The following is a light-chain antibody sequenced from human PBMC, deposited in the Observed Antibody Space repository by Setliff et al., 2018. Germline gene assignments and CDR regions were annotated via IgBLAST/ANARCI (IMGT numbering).Light chain of an antibody. V-gene: IGLV2-11*01. Sequence: QSALTQPPSVSGSPGQSVTISCSGSNSDIGTYNYVSWYQHHPGKAPKVIIYDVNKRPSGVPDRFSGSKSGSTASLTISGLQADDEADYHCCSYSGGYNVIFGGGTKGTVL. J-gene: IGLJ2*01. CDR3: CSYSGGYNVI. CDR2: DVN. CDR1: NSDIGTYNY.